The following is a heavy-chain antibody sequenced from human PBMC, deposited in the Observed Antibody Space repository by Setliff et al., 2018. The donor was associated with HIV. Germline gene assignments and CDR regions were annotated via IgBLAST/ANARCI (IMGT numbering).Heavy chain of an antibody. CDR3: ARARGIITTFDY. CDR1: GGTFSNHG. D-gene: IGHD3-22*01. Sequence: SVKVSCKASGGTFSNHGISWVRQAPGQGLEWMGGIIPILGTTQSAQKFQGRLTITADESTSTAYMELSSLKSEDTAVYYCARARGIITTFDYWGQGTLVTVSS. CDR2: IIPILGTT. V-gene: IGHV1-69*13. J-gene: IGHJ4*02.